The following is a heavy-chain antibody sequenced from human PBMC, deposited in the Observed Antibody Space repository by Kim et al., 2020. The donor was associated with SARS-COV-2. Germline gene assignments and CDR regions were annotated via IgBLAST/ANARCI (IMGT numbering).Heavy chain of an antibody. CDR1: GGSISSSSYY. D-gene: IGHD3-10*01. CDR2: IYYSGST. Sequence: SETLSLTCTVSGGSISSSSYYWGWIRQPPGKGLEWIGSIYYSGSTYYNPSLKSRVTISVDTSKNQFSLKLSSVTAADTAVYYCARVLARFQRVRGVIIIEWFDPWGQGTLVTVSS. CDR3: ARVLARFQRVRGVIIIEWFDP. V-gene: IGHV4-39*01. J-gene: IGHJ5*02.